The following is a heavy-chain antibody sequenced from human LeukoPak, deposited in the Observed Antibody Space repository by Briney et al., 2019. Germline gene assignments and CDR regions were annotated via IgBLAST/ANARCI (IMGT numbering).Heavy chain of an antibody. V-gene: IGHV3-53*01. CDR2: IYSGGST. Sequence: GGSLRLSCAASGFTVSSNYMSWVRQAPGKGLEWVSVIYSGGSTYYADSVKGRFTISRDNSKNTLYLQMNSLRAEDTAVYYCARAYYSSGSEYFQHWGQGTLVTVSS. J-gene: IGHJ1*01. D-gene: IGHD6-19*01. CDR1: GFTVSSNY. CDR3: ARAYYSSGSEYFQH.